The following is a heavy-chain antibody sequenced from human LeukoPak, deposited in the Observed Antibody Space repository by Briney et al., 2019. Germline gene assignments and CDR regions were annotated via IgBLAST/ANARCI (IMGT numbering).Heavy chain of an antibody. J-gene: IGHJ1*01. CDR3: ARAPSEIGGYYPEYFRH. Sequence: PGGSLRLSCAASGFSFSSYWMHWVSHAPGKGLVWVSRIKSDGKTNYADSVKGRFTISRDNAKNTVSLQMNSLRAEDTGVYYCARAPSEIGGYYPEYFRHWGQGTLVTVSS. D-gene: IGHD3-22*01. V-gene: IGHV3-74*01. CDR1: GFSFSSYW. CDR2: IKSDGKT.